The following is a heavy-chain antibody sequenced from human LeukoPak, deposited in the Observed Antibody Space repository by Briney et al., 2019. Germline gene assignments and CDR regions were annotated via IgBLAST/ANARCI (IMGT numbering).Heavy chain of an antibody. CDR2: IYYSGST. CDR3: AGWGGDLDYYFDY. V-gene: IGHV4-39*01. D-gene: IGHD3-16*01. Sequence: SETLSLTCTVSGGSISTSSYYWGWIRQPPGKRLEWIGSIYYSGSTYYNPSLESRVAISVDTSKNQFSLKLSSVTAADTAVYYCAGWGGDLDYYFDYWGQGTLVTVSS. J-gene: IGHJ4*02. CDR1: GGSISTSSYY.